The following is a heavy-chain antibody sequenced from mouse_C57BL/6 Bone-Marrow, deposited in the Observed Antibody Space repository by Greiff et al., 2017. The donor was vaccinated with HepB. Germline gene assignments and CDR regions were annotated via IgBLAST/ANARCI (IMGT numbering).Heavy chain of an antibody. CDR3: ARPLFITTVAMDY. Sequence: VKLVESGAELVKPGASVKISCKASGYAFSSYWMNWVKQRPGKGLEWIGQIYPGDGDTNYNGKFKGKATLTADKSSSTAYMQLSSLTSEDSAVYFCARPLFITTVAMDYWGQGTSVTVSS. D-gene: IGHD1-1*01. V-gene: IGHV1-80*01. CDR2: IYPGDGDT. J-gene: IGHJ4*01. CDR1: GYAFSSYW.